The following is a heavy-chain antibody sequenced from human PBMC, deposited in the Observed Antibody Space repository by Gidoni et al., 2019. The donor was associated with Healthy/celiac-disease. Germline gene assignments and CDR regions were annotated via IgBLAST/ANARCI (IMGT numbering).Heavy chain of an antibody. CDR1: GGSISSGGYY. D-gene: IGHD3-10*02. J-gene: IGHJ4*02. V-gene: IGHV4-31*03. CDR3: SRGEGPMCHFDY. Sequence: HVQLQESGPGLVKPSQTLSLSCTVSGGSISSGGYYWSWIRQHPGKGLECLGYIYSGGRSSYYPSPKSRVPISVDTSKNQFSLKLSSVTAADTAVYYCSRGEGPMCHFDYWGQGTLVTVSS. CDR2: IYSGGRS.